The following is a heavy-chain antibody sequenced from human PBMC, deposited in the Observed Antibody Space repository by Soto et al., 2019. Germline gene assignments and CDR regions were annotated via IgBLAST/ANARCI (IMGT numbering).Heavy chain of an antibody. D-gene: IGHD3-10*01. V-gene: IGHV1-69*08. CDR2: INPSLGIA. Sequence: QVQLVQSGAEVKKPGSSVKVSCKASGGTFSNYTNSWVRQAPGQGLEWMERINPSLGIAIYAQKFQGRVKITAVKSTRSAYKELGSLRSEDTAMYYCARERSGLGGYYEYYMGVWGKGKTVTVSS. J-gene: IGHJ6*03. CDR3: ARERSGLGGYYEYYMGV. CDR1: GGTFSNYT.